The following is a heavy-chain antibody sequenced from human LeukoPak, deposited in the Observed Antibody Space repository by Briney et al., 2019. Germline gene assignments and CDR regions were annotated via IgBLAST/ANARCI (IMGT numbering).Heavy chain of an antibody. V-gene: IGHV1-2*02. CDR2: INPNSGGT. J-gene: IGHJ4*02. CDR1: GYTFTGYY. D-gene: IGHD6-19*01. CDR3: ARLVAVAGTEIDY. Sequence: ASVKVSCKASGYTFTGYYMHWVRQAPGQGLEWMGWINPNSGGTNYAQKFQGRVTMTRDTSISTAYMELSRLRSDDTAVYYCARLVAVAGTEIDYWGQGTLVTVSS.